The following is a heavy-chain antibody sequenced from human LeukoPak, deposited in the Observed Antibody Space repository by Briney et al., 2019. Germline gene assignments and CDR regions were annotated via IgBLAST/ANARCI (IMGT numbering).Heavy chain of an antibody. CDR1: GGSISSSNW. D-gene: IGHD3-22*01. Sequence: SETLSLTCAVSGGSISSSNWWSWVRQPPGKGLEWIGEIYHSGSTNYNPSLKSRVTISVDKSKNQLSLKLSSVTAADTAVYYCAREGHDSSGPYYFDYWGQGTLVTVSS. J-gene: IGHJ4*02. CDR2: IYHSGST. CDR3: AREGHDSSGPYYFDY. V-gene: IGHV4-4*02.